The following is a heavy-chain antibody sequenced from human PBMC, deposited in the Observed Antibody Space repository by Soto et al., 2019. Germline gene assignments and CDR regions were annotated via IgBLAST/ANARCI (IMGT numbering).Heavy chain of an antibody. J-gene: IGHJ6*03. CDR2: IYYSGST. CDR1: GGSISSYY. CDR3: ARGIFGYVILTGRAYYYMDV. Sequence: SETLSLTCTVSGGSISSYYWSWIRQPPGKGLEWIGYIYYSGSTNYNPSLKSRVTISVDTSKNQFSLKLSSVTAADTAVYYCARGIFGYVILTGRAYYYMDVWGKGTTVTVSS. V-gene: IGHV4-59*01. D-gene: IGHD3-9*01.